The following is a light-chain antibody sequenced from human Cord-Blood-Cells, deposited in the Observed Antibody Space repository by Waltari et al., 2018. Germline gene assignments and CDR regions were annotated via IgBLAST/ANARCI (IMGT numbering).Light chain of an antibody. Sequence: NFMLTQPHSVSESPGKTVTIPCTLSSGSIASNYVQWYQQRPGSAPTTVIYEDNQRPSGVPDRFSGSIDSSSNSASLTISGLKTEDEADYYCQSYDSSNWVFGGGTKLTVL. CDR1: SGSIASNY. CDR2: EDN. V-gene: IGLV6-57*03. CDR3: QSYDSSNWV. J-gene: IGLJ3*02.